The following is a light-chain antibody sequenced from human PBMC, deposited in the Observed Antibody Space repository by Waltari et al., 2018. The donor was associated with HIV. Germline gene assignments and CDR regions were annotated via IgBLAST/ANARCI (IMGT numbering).Light chain of an antibody. CDR3: AAWDDSLNGNVI. CDR2: SNN. Sequence: QSVLTQLPSTSGTPGQRVTISCSGSTSNIGSNAVNWYQQLPGTAPKLVIYSNNQRPPGVPDRFTGSKSGTSASLAISGLQSEDEADYYCAAWDDSLNGNVIFGGGTKLTVL. J-gene: IGLJ2*01. V-gene: IGLV1-44*01. CDR1: TSNIGSNA.